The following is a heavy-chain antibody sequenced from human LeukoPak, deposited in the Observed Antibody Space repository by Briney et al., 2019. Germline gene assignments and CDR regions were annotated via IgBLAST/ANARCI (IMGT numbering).Heavy chain of an antibody. V-gene: IGHV4-34*01. CDR2: INHSGST. CDR3: ARVGYGYDILTGYAHDAFDI. CDR1: GGSFSGYY. Sequence: SETLSLTCAVYGGSFSGYYWSWIRQPPGKGLEWIGEINHSGSTNYNPSLKSRVTISVDTSKNQFSLKLSSVTAADTAVCYCARVGYGYDILTGYAHDAFDIWGQGTMVTVSS. D-gene: IGHD3-9*01. J-gene: IGHJ3*02.